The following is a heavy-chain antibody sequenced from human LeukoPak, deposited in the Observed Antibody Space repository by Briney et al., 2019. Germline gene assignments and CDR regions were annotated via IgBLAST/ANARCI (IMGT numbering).Heavy chain of an antibody. CDR2: INAGNGNT. Sequence: GASVKVSCKASGYTFTSYAIHWVRQAPGQRLEWMGWINAGNGNTKYSQKFQGRVTITRDTSASTSYMELSRLRSDDTAVYYCARALYCSGGSCSSDAFDIWGQGTMVTVSS. CDR3: ARALYCSGGSCSSDAFDI. D-gene: IGHD2-15*01. J-gene: IGHJ3*02. V-gene: IGHV1-3*01. CDR1: GYTFTSYA.